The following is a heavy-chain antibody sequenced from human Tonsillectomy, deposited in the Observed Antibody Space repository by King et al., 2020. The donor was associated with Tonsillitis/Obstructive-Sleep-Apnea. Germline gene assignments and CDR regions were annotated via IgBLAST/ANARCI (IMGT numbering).Heavy chain of an antibody. V-gene: IGHV2-5*02. Sequence: TLKESGPTLVKPTQTLTLTCTFSGFSLSTSGVGVGWIRQPPGKALEWLALIYWDDDKRYSPSLKSRLTITKDTSKNQVVLAMTNMDPVDTGTYYCAHSVWVSWSYYSYFDYWGQGTLVTVSS. D-gene: IGHD3-10*01. CDR3: AHSVWVSWSYYSYFDY. CDR1: GFSLSTSGVG. J-gene: IGHJ4*02. CDR2: IYWDDDK.